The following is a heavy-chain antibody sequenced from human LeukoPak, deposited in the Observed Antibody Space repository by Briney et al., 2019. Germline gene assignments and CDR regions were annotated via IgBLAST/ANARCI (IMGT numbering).Heavy chain of an antibody. CDR1: GGTFSSYA. J-gene: IGHJ6*03. D-gene: IGHD4-17*01. CDR2: IIPIFGTA. Sequence: SVKVSCKASGGTFSSYAISWVRQAPGQGLEWMGGIIPIFGTANYAQKFQGRVTITADKSTSTAYMELSSLRSEDTAVYYCARGFVYGDYPPYYYYYMDVWGKGTTVTVSS. V-gene: IGHV1-69*06. CDR3: ARGFVYGDYPPYYYYYMDV.